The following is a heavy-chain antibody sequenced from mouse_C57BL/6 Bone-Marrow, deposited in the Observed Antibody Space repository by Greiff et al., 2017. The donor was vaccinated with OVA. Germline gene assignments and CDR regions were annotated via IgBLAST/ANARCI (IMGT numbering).Heavy chain of an antibody. V-gene: IGHV5-17*01. Sequence: EVQLVESGGGLVKPGGSLKLSCAASGFTFSDYGMHWVRQAPEKGLEWVAYISSGSSTIYYADTVKGRFTISRDNAKNTLFLQMTSLRSEDTAMYYCARPGIYYGSSKNYAMDYWGQGTSVTVSS. CDR3: ARPGIYYGSSKNYAMDY. D-gene: IGHD1-1*01. J-gene: IGHJ4*01. CDR1: GFTFSDYG. CDR2: ISSGSSTI.